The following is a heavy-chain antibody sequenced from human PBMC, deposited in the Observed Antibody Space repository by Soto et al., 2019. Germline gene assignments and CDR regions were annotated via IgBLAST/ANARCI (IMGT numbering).Heavy chain of an antibody. J-gene: IGHJ4*02. D-gene: IGHD4-17*01. Sequence: QVQLRESGPGLVRPSETLSLTCTVSGGSITGYYWSWIRQPPGKGLEWIGYIYDSGTTTYNAALKSRVTISADTSKNRFSLSLRSVTAADTAVYYCARRNYGEEGYFFDFWGQGLLVTVSS. CDR1: GGSITGYY. CDR2: IYDSGTT. CDR3: ARRNYGEEGYFFDF. V-gene: IGHV4-59*08.